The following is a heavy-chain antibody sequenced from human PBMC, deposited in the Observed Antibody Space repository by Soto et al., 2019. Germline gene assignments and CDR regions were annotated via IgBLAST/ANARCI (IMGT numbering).Heavy chain of an antibody. CDR2: ISYDGSNK. D-gene: IGHD6-6*01. J-gene: IGHJ4*02. CDR1: GFTFSSYG. CDR3: AKGVSEYSSSSTDY. V-gene: IGHV3-30*18. Sequence: PGGSLRLSCAASGFTFSSYGMHWVRQAPGKGLEWVAVISYDGSNKYYADSVKGRFTISRDNSKNTLYLQMNSLRAEDTAVYYCAKGVSEYSSSSTDYWGQGTLVTVS.